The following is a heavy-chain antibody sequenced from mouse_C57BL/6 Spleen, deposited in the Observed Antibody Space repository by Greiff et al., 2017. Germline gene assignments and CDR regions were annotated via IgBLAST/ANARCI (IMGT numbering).Heavy chain of an antibody. CDR1: GFTFSSYA. CDR2: ISDGGSYT. V-gene: IGHV5-4*03. CDR3: ARARDGNYVFFFDY. D-gene: IGHD2-1*01. Sequence: EVKLMESGGGLVKPGGSLKLSCAASGFTFSSYAMSWVRQTPEKRLEWVATISDGGSYTYYPDNVKGRFTISRDNAKNNLYLQMSHLKSEDTAMYYYARARDGNYVFFFDYWGQGTTLTVSA. J-gene: IGHJ2*01.